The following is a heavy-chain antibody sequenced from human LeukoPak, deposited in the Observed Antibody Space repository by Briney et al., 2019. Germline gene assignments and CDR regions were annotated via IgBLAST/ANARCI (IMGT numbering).Heavy chain of an antibody. V-gene: IGHV1-2*02. Sequence: ASVKVSCKASGYTFTFYYMHWVRQAPGQGLEWMGWINPNSGGTNYAQKFRGRVTITRDTSISTAYMELSRLRSDETTVYYCAMVWLCGGNWFDPWGQGNLVTVSS. J-gene: IGHJ5*02. D-gene: IGHD3-22*01. CDR1: GYTFTFYY. CDR3: AMVWLCGGNWFDP. CDR2: INPNSGGT.